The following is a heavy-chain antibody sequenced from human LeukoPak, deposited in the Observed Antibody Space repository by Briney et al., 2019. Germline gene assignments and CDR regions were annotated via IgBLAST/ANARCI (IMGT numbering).Heavy chain of an antibody. D-gene: IGHD3-10*01. Sequence: PGGSLRLSCAASGFTFSSHEVNWVRQTPGKGLECVSYISSSGSTIYYADSVKGRFTISRDNAKTSLYLQMNSLRAEDTAVYYCARAPWSGYWGQGTLVTVSS. CDR3: ARAPWSGY. V-gene: IGHV3-48*03. CDR2: ISSSGSTI. CDR1: GFTFSSHE. J-gene: IGHJ4*02.